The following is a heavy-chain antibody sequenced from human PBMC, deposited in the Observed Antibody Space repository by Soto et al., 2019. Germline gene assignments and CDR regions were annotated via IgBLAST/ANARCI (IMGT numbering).Heavy chain of an antibody. CDR1: GFTFSSYA. CDR2: ISGSGGST. Sequence: GALKISCAASGFTFSSYAMSWVRQAPGKGLEWVSAISGSGGSTYYADSVKGRFTISRDNSKNTLYLQMNSLRAEDTAVYYCAKGAGASPAYYSYGMDVWGQGTTVTVSS. J-gene: IGHJ6*02. CDR3: AKGAGASPAYYSYGMDV. V-gene: IGHV3-23*01.